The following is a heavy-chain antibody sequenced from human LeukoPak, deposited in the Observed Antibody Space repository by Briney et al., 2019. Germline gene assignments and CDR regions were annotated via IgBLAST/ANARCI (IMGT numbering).Heavy chain of an antibody. CDR1: GFTFSSYS. D-gene: IGHD3-3*01. CDR2: ISSSSSYI. CDR3: ARDRITIFGNGDY. Sequence: GGSLRLSCAASGFTFSSYSMNWVRQAPGKGLEWVSSISSSSSYIYYADSVKGRFTISRDNAKNSLYLQMNSLRAEDTAVYYCARDRITIFGNGDYWGQGTLVTVSS. J-gene: IGHJ4*02. V-gene: IGHV3-21*01.